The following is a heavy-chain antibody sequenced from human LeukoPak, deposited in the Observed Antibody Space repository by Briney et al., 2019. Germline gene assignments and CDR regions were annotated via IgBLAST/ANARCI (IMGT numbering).Heavy chain of an antibody. Sequence: PGGSLRLSCAPSGLHLSREVMNCVRQAPGKGVAWGSYISGSATTIYYADPVRGRFTISGDNTKNSLYLQMNSLRVEDTAVYYCASSFWIGDFATWGQGTLVTVSS. CDR3: ASSFWIGDFAT. V-gene: IGHV3-48*03. D-gene: IGHD2-21*02. CDR1: GLHLSREV. CDR2: ISGSATTI. J-gene: IGHJ5*02.